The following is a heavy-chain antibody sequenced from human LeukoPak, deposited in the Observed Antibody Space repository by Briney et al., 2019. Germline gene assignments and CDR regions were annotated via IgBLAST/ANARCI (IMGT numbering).Heavy chain of an antibody. CDR2: IKQDGSEK. D-gene: IGHD6-13*01. CDR3: ASGRQLGY. Sequence: GGSLRLYCAASGFTFSNYWMSWVRQAPGKGLEWVANIKQDGSEKYYVDSVKGRFTISRDNDKNSLYLQMNSLRAEDAAVYYCASGRQLGYWGQGTLVTVSS. V-gene: IGHV3-7*01. J-gene: IGHJ4*02. CDR1: GFTFSNYW.